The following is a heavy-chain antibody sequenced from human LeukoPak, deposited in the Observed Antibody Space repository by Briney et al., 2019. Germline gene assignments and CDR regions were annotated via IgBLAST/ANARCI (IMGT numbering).Heavy chain of an antibody. J-gene: IGHJ5*02. CDR2: ISNSGSTI. CDR1: GFTFRDYY. D-gene: IGHD1-26*01. V-gene: IGHV3-11*01. Sequence: PGGSLRLSCAASGFTFRDYYMSWIRQAPGKGLEWGSYISNSGSTIYYADSVKGRLFISRGNAKNSLYLQMNSLRAEDTAVYYCARAPKFRLVGVPKGPFDPWGQGTLVTVSS. CDR3: ARAPKFRLVGVPKGPFDP.